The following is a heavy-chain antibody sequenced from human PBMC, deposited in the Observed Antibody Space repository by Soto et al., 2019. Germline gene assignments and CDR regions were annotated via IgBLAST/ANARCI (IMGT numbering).Heavy chain of an antibody. J-gene: IGHJ4*02. CDR3: AKAPKAGPPYYFDS. CDR2: IDASGGYT. V-gene: IGHV3-23*01. CDR1: GFTFTDYA. Sequence: EVQLLESGGGLLQPGRSLRLSCAASGFTFTDYAMSWVRQAPGKGLEWVSLIDASGGYTYYADSVKGRFTISRDNSRNRLYLKMNSRRAEDRAVYYCAKAPKAGPPYYFDSWGQGSLVTVSS. D-gene: IGHD6-13*01.